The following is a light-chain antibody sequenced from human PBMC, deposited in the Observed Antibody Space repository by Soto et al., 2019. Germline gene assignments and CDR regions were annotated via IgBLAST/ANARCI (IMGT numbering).Light chain of an antibody. CDR1: QSISTY. CDR2: GAS. Sequence: DIQMTQSPSSLSASVGDRVTITCRASQSISTYLNWYQQKPGKAPKLLIFGASSVQSGVPSRFSGSGSGTDFTLTISSLQPEDFATYYCQQRYSTPLTFGGGTKVDIK. CDR3: QQRYSTPLT. J-gene: IGKJ4*01. V-gene: IGKV1-39*01.